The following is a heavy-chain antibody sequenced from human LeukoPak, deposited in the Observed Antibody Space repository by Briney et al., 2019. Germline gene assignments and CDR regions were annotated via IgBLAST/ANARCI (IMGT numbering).Heavy chain of an antibody. J-gene: IGHJ4*02. D-gene: IGHD3-3*01. CDR3: AKDLSYGITIFGVVIAPLDY. CDR2: ISSSSSII. CDR1: GFTFSGYS. Sequence: GGSLXLXCAASGFTFSGYSMSWVRQAPGKGLEWVSYISSSSSIIYYADSVRGRFTISRDNAKNSLYLQMNSLRAEDTAVYYCAKDLSYGITIFGVVIAPLDYWGQGTLVTVSS. V-gene: IGHV3-48*01.